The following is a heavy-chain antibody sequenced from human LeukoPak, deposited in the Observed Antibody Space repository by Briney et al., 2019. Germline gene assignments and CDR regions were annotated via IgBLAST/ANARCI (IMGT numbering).Heavy chain of an antibody. CDR2: IYPNGNT. Sequence: PGGSLGLSCAASGFTVSSNYMNWVRQAPGKGLEWVSMIYPNGNTFYTDSVKGRFTISRDNSKNTLDLQMSSLRAEDTAVYYCARRGHGYGSPFDYWGQGTLVTVSS. J-gene: IGHJ4*02. D-gene: IGHD5-18*01. V-gene: IGHV3-66*04. CDR1: GFTVSSNY. CDR3: ARRGHGYGSPFDY.